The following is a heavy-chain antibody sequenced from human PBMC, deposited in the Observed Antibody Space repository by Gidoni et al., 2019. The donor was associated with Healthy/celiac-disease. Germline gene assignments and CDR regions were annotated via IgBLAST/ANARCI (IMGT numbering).Heavy chain of an antibody. J-gene: IGHJ4*02. V-gene: IGHV3-23*01. CDR2: ISGSGGST. CDR3: AKDRGAGDYFDY. CDR1: GFTFSSYA. Sequence: EVQLLESGGGLVQPGGSLRLSCAASGFTFSSYAMSGVRQAPGKGLEWVSAISGSGGSTYYADSVKGRFTISRDNSKNTLYLQMNSLRAEDTAVYYCAKDRGAGDYFDYWGQGTLVTVSS. D-gene: IGHD3-10*01.